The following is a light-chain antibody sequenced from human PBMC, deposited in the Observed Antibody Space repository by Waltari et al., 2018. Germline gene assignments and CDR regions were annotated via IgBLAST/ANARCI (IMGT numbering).Light chain of an antibody. V-gene: IGLV1-47*01. CDR2: KTD. CDR1: GTHLEINY. CDR3: AAWDDTLSAVM. J-gene: IGLJ3*02. Sequence: QSVLPQPPSASGTPGQRVTFPFSGSGTHLEINYVYWYQQLPGAAPKLLISKTDQRPSGVPDRFSASKSGTSASLVISGLRSEDEADYYCAAWDDTLSAVMFGGGTKMTVL.